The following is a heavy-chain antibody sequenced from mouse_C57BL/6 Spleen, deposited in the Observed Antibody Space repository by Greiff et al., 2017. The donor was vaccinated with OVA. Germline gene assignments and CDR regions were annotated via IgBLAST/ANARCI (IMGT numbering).Heavy chain of an antibody. J-gene: IGHJ3*01. V-gene: IGHV1-12*01. CDR3: ARDSSGLFAY. CDR2: IYPGNGDT. CDR1: GYTFTSYN. Sequence: QVQLQQSGAELVRPGASVKMSCKASGYTFTSYNMHWVQQTPRQGLEWIGAIYPGNGDTSYNQKFKGKATLTVDKSSSTAYMQLRRLTSEASAVYFCARDSSGLFAYWGQGTLVTVSA. D-gene: IGHD3-2*02.